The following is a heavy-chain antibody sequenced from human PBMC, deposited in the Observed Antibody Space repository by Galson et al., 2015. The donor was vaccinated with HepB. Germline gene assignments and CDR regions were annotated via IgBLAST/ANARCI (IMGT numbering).Heavy chain of an antibody. CDR1: GFTFHNYW. Sequence: SLRLSCAASGFTFHNYWMNWVRHTPGKGLEWVASMKQDGTEKYYVASVRGRFTIPGDTAKNPLFRQMNSLRAADPAVYHCYDGHYSGRWGRGTQVTVSS. CDR3: YDGHYSGR. J-gene: IGHJ4*02. V-gene: IGHV3-7*01. CDR2: MKQDGTEK. D-gene: IGHD4-17*01.